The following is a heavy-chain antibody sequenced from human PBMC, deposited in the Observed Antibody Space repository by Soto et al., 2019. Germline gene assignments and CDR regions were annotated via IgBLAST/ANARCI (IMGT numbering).Heavy chain of an antibody. D-gene: IGHD3-9*01. Sequence: EVQLLESGGGLVQPGGSLRLSCAVSGFTFSSFAMAWVRQGPGKGLECVSVITGSGGGTYYAASVKGRFTISRDNSRSMVFLQMNSLRAEDTAVYYCAKFPFALFDMLTDHPAYIEHWGQGTLVTVAS. V-gene: IGHV3-23*01. CDR1: GFTFSSFA. CDR2: ITGSGGGT. J-gene: IGHJ4*02. CDR3: AKFPFALFDMLTDHPAYIEH.